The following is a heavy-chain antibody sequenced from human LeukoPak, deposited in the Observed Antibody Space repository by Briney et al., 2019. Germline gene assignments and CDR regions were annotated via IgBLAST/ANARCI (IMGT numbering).Heavy chain of an antibody. CDR2: ISSGSSTI. V-gene: IGHV3-48*04. Sequence: GGSLRLSCAASGFTFSSYSMNWVRQAPGKGLEWVSYISSGSSTIYYADSVKGRFTISRDNAKNSLYLQMNSLRAEDTAVYYCARDHGYYDSSGYRNWGQGTLVTVSS. J-gene: IGHJ4*02. CDR1: GFTFSSYS. D-gene: IGHD3-22*01. CDR3: ARDHGYYDSSGYRN.